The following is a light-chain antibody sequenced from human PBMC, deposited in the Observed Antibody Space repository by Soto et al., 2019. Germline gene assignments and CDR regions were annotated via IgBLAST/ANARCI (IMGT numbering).Light chain of an antibody. Sequence: QSVLARPASVSGSPGQSITISCTGTSRDIGGYNLVSWYQQHPGRAPKLMIYEGNKRPSRVSNRFSASKSGNTAALTISGLQDEDEADYYCCSYAGFSSVVFGSGTKVTVL. V-gene: IGLV2-23*03. CDR2: EGN. CDR3: CSYAGFSSVV. J-gene: IGLJ1*01. CDR1: SRDIGGYNL.